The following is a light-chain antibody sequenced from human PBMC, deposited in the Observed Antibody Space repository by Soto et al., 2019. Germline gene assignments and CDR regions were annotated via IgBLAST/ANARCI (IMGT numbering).Light chain of an antibody. CDR2: AAS. V-gene: IGKV1-39*01. J-gene: IGKJ1*01. Sequence: DIPMAPSPSSLSASVWASSTIPCRASQSISSYLNWYQQKPGKAPKLLIYAASSLQSGVPSRFSGSGSGTEFTLTISSLQPEDSATYYCQQHNSSPWTFGQGTKVDI. CDR3: QQHNSSPWT. CDR1: QSISSY.